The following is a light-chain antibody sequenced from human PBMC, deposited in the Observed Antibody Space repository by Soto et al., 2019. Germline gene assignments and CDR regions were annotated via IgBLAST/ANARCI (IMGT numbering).Light chain of an antibody. CDR1: SSDVGAYNY. J-gene: IGLJ1*01. CDR2: EVS. Sequence: LAQPASVSGSPGQSITISCTGTSSDVGAYNYVSWFQQHPGKAPTLIISEVSNRPSGVSNRFSGSKSGNAASLTISGLQAEDEADYFCFSFTTDWTHVFGTGTKVTVL. CDR3: FSFTTDWTHV. V-gene: IGLV2-14*01.